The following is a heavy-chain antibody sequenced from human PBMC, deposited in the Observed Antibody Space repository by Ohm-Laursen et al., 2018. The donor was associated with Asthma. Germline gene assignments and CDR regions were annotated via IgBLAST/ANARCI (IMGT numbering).Heavy chain of an antibody. Sequence: SLRLSCSASGFTFSDSYMSWVRQAPGEGLEWIAYISTSGSTMYYADSVKGRFTISRDNAKSSLYLQMNSLTAEDTAVYYCARDPPVTTVTTGEYFDHWGQGTLVTVSS. CDR1: GFTFSDSY. J-gene: IGHJ4*02. V-gene: IGHV3-11*01. D-gene: IGHD4-17*01. CDR3: ARDPPVTTVTTGEYFDH. CDR2: ISTSGSTM.